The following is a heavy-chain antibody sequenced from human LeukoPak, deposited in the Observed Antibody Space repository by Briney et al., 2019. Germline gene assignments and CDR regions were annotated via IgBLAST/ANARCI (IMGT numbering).Heavy chain of an antibody. D-gene: IGHD1-26*01. CDR2: ISSSGSTI. Sequence: GGSLRLSCAASGFTFSSYAMSWVRQAPGKGLEWVSYISSSGSTIYYADSVKGRFTISRDNAKNSLYLQMNSLRAEDTAVYYCARSPTWELLALGYWGQGTLVTVSS. CDR3: ARSPTWELLALGY. V-gene: IGHV3-48*04. J-gene: IGHJ4*02. CDR1: GFTFSSYA.